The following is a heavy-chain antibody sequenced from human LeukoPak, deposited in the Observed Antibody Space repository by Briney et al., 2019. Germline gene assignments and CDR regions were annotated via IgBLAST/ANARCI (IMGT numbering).Heavy chain of an antibody. Sequence: ASVKVSCKASGYTFTSYGISWVQQAPGQGLEWMGWISAYNGNTNYAQKLQGRVTMTTDTSTSTAYMELRSLRSDDTAVYYCARDFSYGSGSYSRPTPNWFDPWGQGTLVTVSS. CDR2: ISAYNGNT. J-gene: IGHJ5*02. CDR1: GYTFTSYG. D-gene: IGHD3-10*01. CDR3: ARDFSYGSGSYSRPTPNWFDP. V-gene: IGHV1-18*01.